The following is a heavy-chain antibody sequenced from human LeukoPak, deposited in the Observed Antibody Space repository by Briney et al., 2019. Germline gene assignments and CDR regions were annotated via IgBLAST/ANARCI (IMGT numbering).Heavy chain of an antibody. D-gene: IGHD6-19*01. V-gene: IGHV4-39*07. CDR1: GGSISSSSYY. CDR2: IYYSGST. Sequence: SETLSLTCTVSGGSISSSSYYWGWIRQPPGKGLEWIGSIYYSGSTYYSPSLKSRVTISVDTSKNQFSLKLSSVTAADTAVYYCARTGIAVAAYYFDYWGQGTLVTVSS. J-gene: IGHJ4*02. CDR3: ARTGIAVAAYYFDY.